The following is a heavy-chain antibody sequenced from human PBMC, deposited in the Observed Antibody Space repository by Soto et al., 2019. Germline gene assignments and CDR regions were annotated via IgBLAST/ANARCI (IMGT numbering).Heavy chain of an antibody. CDR3: ARGRYYYDSSGCLGY. CDR2: ISYDGSNK. Sequence: GGSLRLSCAASGFTFSSYAMHWVRQAPGKGLEWVAVISYDGSNKYYADSVKGRFTISRDNSKSTLYLQMNSLRAEDTAVYYCARGRYYYDSSGCLGYWGQGTMVTVYS. D-gene: IGHD3-22*01. CDR1: GFTFSSYA. J-gene: IGHJ4*02. V-gene: IGHV3-30-3*01.